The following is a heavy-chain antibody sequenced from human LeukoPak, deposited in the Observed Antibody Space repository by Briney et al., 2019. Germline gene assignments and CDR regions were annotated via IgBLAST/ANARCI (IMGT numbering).Heavy chain of an antibody. Sequence: PSETLSLTCTVSGGSITSYYWSYIRHPAGKGLEWIGRIHTSGSTNYNPSLKSRVTMSVDTSKNQFSLKLSSVTAADTAIYYCAREFSGTSIAARVFGSWGQGTLVTVSS. CDR1: GGSITSYY. CDR3: AREFSGTSIAARVFGS. V-gene: IGHV4-4*07. J-gene: IGHJ4*02. CDR2: IHTSGST. D-gene: IGHD6-6*01.